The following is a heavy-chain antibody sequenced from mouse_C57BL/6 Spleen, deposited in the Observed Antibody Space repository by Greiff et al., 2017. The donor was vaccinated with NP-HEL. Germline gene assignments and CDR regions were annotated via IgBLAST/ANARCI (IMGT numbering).Heavy chain of an antibody. D-gene: IGHD4-1*01. J-gene: IGHJ2*01. Sequence: VQLQQSGPELVKPGASVKISCKASGYTFTDYYMNWVKQSHGKSLEWIGDINPNNGGTSYNQKFKGKATLTVDKSSSTAYMELRSLTSEDSAVYYCASFSWGFDYGGQGTTLTVSS. V-gene: IGHV1-26*01. CDR1: GYTFTDYY. CDR2: INPNNGGT. CDR3: ASFSWGFDY.